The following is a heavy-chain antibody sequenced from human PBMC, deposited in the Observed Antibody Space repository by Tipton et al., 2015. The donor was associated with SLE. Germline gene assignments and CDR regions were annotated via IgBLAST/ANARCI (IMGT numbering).Heavy chain of an antibody. CDR1: GGSISSGDYY. CDR2: IYYSGST. Sequence: TLSLTCTVSGGSISSGDYYWSWIRQPPGKGLEWIGYIYYSGSTYYNPSLKSRVTISVDTSKNQFSLKLSSVTAADTAVYYCARGGRAPLRSSWSNAFDIWGQGTMVTASS. CDR3: ARGGRAPLRSSWSNAFDI. J-gene: IGHJ3*02. D-gene: IGHD6-13*01. V-gene: IGHV4-30-4*01.